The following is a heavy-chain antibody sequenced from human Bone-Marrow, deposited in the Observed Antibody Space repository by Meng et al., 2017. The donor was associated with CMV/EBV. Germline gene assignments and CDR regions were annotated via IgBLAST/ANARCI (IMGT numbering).Heavy chain of an antibody. CDR3: ATLSTS. J-gene: IGHJ5*02. CDR2: ISYDGSNK. CDR1: GFPFSSYG. Sequence: SLRLSCAASGFPFSSYGLHWVRQAPGKGLEWVAYISYDGSNKYYADSVKGRFTISRDNSKNTLFLQMNSLRIEDAAVYYCATLSTSWGQGALVTVSS. V-gene: IGHV3-30*03. D-gene: IGHD2-2*01.